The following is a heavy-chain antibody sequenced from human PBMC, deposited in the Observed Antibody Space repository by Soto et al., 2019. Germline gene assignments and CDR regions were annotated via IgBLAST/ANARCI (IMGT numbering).Heavy chain of an antibody. J-gene: IGHJ4*02. CDR1: GGSISSSSYY. D-gene: IGHD2-15*01. CDR2: SYYSGST. V-gene: IGHV4-39*01. Sequence: QLQLQESGPGLVKPSETLSLTCTVSGGSISSSSYYWGWIRQPPGKGLEWIGSSYYSGSTYYNTSLKSRVAMSVDKSKNQFSLKLSSVTAADTAVYYCASESDNYFDYWGQGTLVTVSS. CDR3: ASESDNYFDY.